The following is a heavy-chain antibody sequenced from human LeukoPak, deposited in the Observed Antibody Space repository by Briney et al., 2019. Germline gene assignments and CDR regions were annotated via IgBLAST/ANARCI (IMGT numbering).Heavy chain of an antibody. D-gene: IGHD6-13*01. CDR2: INHSGST. CDR1: GGSFSGYY. J-gene: IGHJ4*02. Sequence: SETLSLTCAVYGGSFSGYYWSWIRQPPGRGLEWIGEINHSGSTNYNPSLKSRVTISVDTSKNQFSLKLSSVTAADTAVYYCASRTDSSSTFYNWGQGTLVTVSS. CDR3: ASRTDSSSTFYN. V-gene: IGHV4-34*01.